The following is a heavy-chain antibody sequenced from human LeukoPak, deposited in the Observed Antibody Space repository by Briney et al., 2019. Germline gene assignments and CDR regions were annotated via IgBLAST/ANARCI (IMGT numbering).Heavy chain of an antibody. J-gene: IGHJ4*02. CDR3: ARVRWYCSGGSCYKPSGYYFDY. D-gene: IGHD2-15*01. CDR1: GYSISSSNW. Sequence: KTSETLSLTCAVSGYSISSSNWWGWIRQPPGKGLEWIGYIYYSGSTNYNPSLKSRVTISVDTSKNQFSLKLSSVTAADTAVYYCARVRWYCSGGSCYKPSGYYFDYWGQGTLVTVSS. V-gene: IGHV4-28*03. CDR2: IYYSGST.